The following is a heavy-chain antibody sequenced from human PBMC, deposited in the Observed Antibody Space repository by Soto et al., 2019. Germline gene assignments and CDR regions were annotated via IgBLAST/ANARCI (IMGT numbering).Heavy chain of an antibody. D-gene: IGHD3-9*01. Sequence: ASVKVSCKVSGYTLTELSMHWVRQAPGKGLEWMGGFDPEDGETIYAQKFQGRVTMTEDTSTDTAYMELSSLRSEDTAVYYCAGDILTGYYFDDWGQGTRVTVAS. V-gene: IGHV1-24*01. CDR2: FDPEDGET. CDR3: AGDILTGYYFDD. J-gene: IGHJ4*02. CDR1: GYTLTELS.